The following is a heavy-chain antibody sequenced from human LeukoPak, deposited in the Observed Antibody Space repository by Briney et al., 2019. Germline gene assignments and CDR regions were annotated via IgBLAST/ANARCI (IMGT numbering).Heavy chain of an antibody. Sequence: GGSLRLSXAASGFILRNYAMNWVGQAPGKGPEWVSSITGSGGGTSYADSVKGRFTISRDNSKSTLYLQLNSLRAEDTAVYYCARGLGSYQWGQGTLVTVSS. J-gene: IGHJ4*02. CDR2: ITGSGGGT. CDR1: GFILRNYA. CDR3: ARGLGSYQ. V-gene: IGHV3-23*01. D-gene: IGHD1-26*01.